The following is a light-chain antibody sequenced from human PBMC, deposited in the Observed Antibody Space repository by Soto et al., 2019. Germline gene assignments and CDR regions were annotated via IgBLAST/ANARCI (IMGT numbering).Light chain of an antibody. CDR3: ATWDDGLNGWV. V-gene: IGLV1-44*01. J-gene: IGLJ3*02. CDR1: TSNIGSNA. Sequence: QAVVTQPPSASGTPGQRVTISCSGRTSNIGSNAVNWYQQFPGRAPKVLIYNNNERPSGVPDRFSGSKSGTSASLAISGLQSDDEADYYCATWDDGLNGWVFGGGTKATVL. CDR2: NNN.